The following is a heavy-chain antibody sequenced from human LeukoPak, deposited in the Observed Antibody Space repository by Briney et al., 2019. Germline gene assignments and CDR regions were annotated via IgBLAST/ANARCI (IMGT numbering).Heavy chain of an antibody. V-gene: IGHV3-33*06. CDR3: AKSESGSSWWAASDH. CDR1: GFTFSSYG. D-gene: IGHD6-13*01. Sequence: GRSLRLSCAASGFTFSSYGMHWVRQAPGKGLEWVAVIWYDGSNKYYAVSVKGRFTISRDNSKNTLYLQMNSLRAEDTAVYYCAKSESGSSWWAASDHWGQGTLVTVSS. J-gene: IGHJ4*02. CDR2: IWYDGSNK.